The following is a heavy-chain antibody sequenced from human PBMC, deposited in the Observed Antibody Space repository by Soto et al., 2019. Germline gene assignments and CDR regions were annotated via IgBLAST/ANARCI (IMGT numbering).Heavy chain of an antibody. J-gene: IGHJ3*02. D-gene: IGHD6-19*01. CDR3: ARGGSSDWQVALDI. V-gene: IGHV4-34*01. CDR2: IKHSGSS. CDR1: AGSLSRYY. Sequence: PSETLCLTYSVYAGSLSRYYWNWIRQPPGKGLEWIGKIKHSGSSNYNPSLRSRVSISVDMSKNQFSLRLTSVTAADTAVYYCARGGSSDWQVALDIWGQGTMVTVS.